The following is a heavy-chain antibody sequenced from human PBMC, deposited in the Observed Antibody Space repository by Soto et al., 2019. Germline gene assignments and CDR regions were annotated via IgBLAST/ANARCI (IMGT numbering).Heavy chain of an antibody. V-gene: IGHV4-4*09. D-gene: IGHD3-9*01. CDR2: IYSSGST. J-gene: IGHJ4*02. CDR3: ARGMAEEQIFYYFDY. Sequence: SETLSLTCTVSGDSISSHHWSWIRQPPGKGLEWIAYIYSSGSTNYNPSLKSRVTISVDTSKTQFSLKLNSVTAADTAVYYCARGMAEEQIFYYFDYWGQGALVTVSS. CDR1: GDSISSHH.